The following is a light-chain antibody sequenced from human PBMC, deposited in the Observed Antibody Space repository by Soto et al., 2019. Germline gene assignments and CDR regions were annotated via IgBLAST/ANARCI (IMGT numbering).Light chain of an antibody. CDR2: SNN. V-gene: IGLV1-40*01. Sequence: QSVLTQPPSVSGAPGQRVTISCTGSSSNIGAGYDVHWYQRLPGTAPKVLIYSNNNRPSGVPDRFSGSKSGTSASLAITGLQAEDEADYYCQSYDSCLSGSYVFGTGTKVTVL. CDR1: SSNIGAGYD. CDR3: QSYDSCLSGSYV. J-gene: IGLJ1*01.